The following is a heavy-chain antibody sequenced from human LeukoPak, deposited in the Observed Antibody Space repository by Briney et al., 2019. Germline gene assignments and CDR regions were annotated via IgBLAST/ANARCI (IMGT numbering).Heavy chain of an antibody. V-gene: IGHV4-30-4*01. D-gene: IGHD1-26*01. J-gene: IGHJ5*02. CDR2: VYNSGST. CDR1: GGSISSGDYY. CDR3: ARGGIESIVGATNWFDP. Sequence: SETLSLTCTVSGGSISSGDYYWGWLRQPPGKGLEWIGYVYNSGSTYYNPSLKSRVTISVDTSKNQFSLRLSSVTAADTAVYYCARGGIESIVGATNWFDPWGQGTLVTVSS.